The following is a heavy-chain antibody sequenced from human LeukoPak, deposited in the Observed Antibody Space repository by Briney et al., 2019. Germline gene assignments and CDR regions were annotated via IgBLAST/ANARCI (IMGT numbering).Heavy chain of an antibody. V-gene: IGHV4-34*01. Sequence: SETLSLTCAVYGGSFSGYYWSWIRQPPGKGLEWIGKINHSGSTNYNPSLKSRVTISVDTSKNQFSLKLSSVTAADTAVYYCARHSYYYDSSGYNYYYYGMDVWGQGTTVTVSS. CDR1: GGSFSGYY. CDR2: INHSGST. CDR3: ARHSYYYDSSGYNYYYYGMDV. J-gene: IGHJ6*02. D-gene: IGHD3-22*01.